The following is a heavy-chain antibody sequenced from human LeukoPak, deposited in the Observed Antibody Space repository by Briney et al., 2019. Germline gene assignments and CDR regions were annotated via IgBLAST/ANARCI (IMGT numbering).Heavy chain of an antibody. Sequence: PSETLSLTCAVYGGSFSGYYWSWIRQPPGKGLEWIGEINHSGSTNYNLSLKSRVTISVDTSKNQFSLKLSSVTAADTAVYYCARVYNWNWSWFDPWGQGTLVTVSS. V-gene: IGHV4-34*01. J-gene: IGHJ5*02. D-gene: IGHD1-7*01. CDR3: ARVYNWNWSWFDP. CDR1: GGSFSGYY. CDR2: INHSGST.